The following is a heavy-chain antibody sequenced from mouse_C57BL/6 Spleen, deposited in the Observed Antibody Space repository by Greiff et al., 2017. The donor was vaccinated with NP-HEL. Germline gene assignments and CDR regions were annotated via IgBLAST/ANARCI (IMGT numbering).Heavy chain of an antibody. CDR1: GYAFSSYW. Sequence: QVQLQQSGAELVKPGASVKISCKASGYAFSSYWMNWVKQRPGKGLEWIGQIYPGDGDTNYNGKFKGKATLTADKSSSTAYMQLSSLTSEDSAVYFCARDYDEGYAMDYWGQGTSVTVSS. D-gene: IGHD2-4*01. V-gene: IGHV1-80*01. CDR2: IYPGDGDT. CDR3: ARDYDEGYAMDY. J-gene: IGHJ4*01.